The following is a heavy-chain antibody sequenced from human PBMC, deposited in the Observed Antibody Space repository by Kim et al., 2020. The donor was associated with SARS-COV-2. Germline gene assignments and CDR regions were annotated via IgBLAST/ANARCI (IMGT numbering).Heavy chain of an antibody. Sequence: GGSLRLSCAASGLTFSSYAMNWVRQAPGKGLEWVSSISGSGGITNYADSVKGRFTISRDNSKNTLHLQMNSLRAEDTAVYYCANSYSSRPMYYFDYWGQGTRVTVSS. D-gene: IGHD2-2*01. CDR3: ANSYSSRPMYYFDY. V-gene: IGHV3-23*01. CDR1: GLTFSSYA. CDR2: ISGSGGIT. J-gene: IGHJ4*02.